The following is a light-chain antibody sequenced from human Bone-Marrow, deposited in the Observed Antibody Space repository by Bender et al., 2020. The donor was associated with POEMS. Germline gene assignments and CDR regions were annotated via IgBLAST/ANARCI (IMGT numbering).Light chain of an antibody. CDR3: ASWDDMLNAWV. Sequence: QSVLSQPPSVSGTPGQRVSISCSGSSSNIATNTVNWYQQLPGTAPKPLIYTDINRPSGFPDRFSGSQSGTSASRAISGLQSEDEADYYCASWDDMLNAWVFGGGTELTVL. CDR2: TDI. V-gene: IGLV1-44*01. CDR1: SSNIATNT. J-gene: IGLJ3*02.